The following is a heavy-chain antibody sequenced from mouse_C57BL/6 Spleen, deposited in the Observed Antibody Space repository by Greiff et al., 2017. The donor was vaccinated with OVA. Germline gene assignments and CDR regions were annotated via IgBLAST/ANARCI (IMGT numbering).Heavy chain of an antibody. V-gene: IGHV1-85*01. Sequence: QVQLQQSGPELVKPGASVKLSCKASGYTFTSYDINWVKQRPGQGLEWIGWIYPRDGSTKYNEKFKGKATLTVDTSSSTAYMELHSLTSEDSAVYFCARGSYGNLYYYAMDYWGQGTSVTVSS. CDR1: GYTFTSYD. CDR3: ARGSYGNLYYYAMDY. J-gene: IGHJ4*01. D-gene: IGHD2-1*01. CDR2: IYPRDGST.